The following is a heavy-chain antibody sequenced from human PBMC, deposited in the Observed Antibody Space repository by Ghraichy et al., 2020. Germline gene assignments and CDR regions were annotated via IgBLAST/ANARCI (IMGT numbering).Heavy chain of an antibody. CDR1: GGSISSYY. J-gene: IGHJ4*02. CDR2: IYYSGST. Sequence: SETLSLTCTVSGGSISSYYWSWIRQPPGKGLEWIGYIYYSGSTNYNPSLKSRVTISVDTSKNQFSLKLSSVTAADTAVYYCAGTVDTAMGTGGYFDYWGQGTLVTVSS. CDR3: AGTVDTAMGTGGYFDY. V-gene: IGHV4-59*01. D-gene: IGHD5-18*01.